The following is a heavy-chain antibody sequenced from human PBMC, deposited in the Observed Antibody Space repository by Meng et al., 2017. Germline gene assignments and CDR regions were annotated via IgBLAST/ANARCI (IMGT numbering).Heavy chain of an antibody. CDR2: ISAYNGNT. V-gene: IGHV1-18*01. D-gene: IGHD1-7*01. Sequence: QVRLVTSGREVKKPGASVKVSCKASGYTFTSNGSSWVRQAPGQGLEWMGWISAYNGNTNYAQKLQGRVTMTTDTSTSTAYMELRSLRSDDTAVYYCARDPRITGTTLPDYWGQGTLVTVSS. J-gene: IGHJ4*02. CDR1: GYTFTSNG. CDR3: ARDPRITGTTLPDY.